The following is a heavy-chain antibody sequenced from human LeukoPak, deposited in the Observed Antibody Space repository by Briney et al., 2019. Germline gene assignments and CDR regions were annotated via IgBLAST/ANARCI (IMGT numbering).Heavy chain of an antibody. CDR2: IYSAGST. D-gene: IGHD6-19*01. CDR3: VRDSRVRSSGWYGDY. CDR1: GFTVSSKY. J-gene: IGHJ4*02. Sequence: PGGSLRLSCAASGFTVSSKYMSWVRQAPGKGLEWVSVIYSAGSTYYADSVKGRFTISRDNSKNALSLQMKSLRAEDTAVYYCVRDSRVRSSGWYGDYWGQGTLVTVSS. V-gene: IGHV3-53*01.